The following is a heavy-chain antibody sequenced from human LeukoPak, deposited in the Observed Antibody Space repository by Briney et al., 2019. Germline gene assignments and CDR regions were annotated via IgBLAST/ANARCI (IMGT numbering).Heavy chain of an antibody. D-gene: IGHD6-13*01. CDR2: IYYSGST. Sequence: SETLSLTCTVSGGSISSYYWSWIRQPPGKGLEWIGYIYYSGSTNYNPSLKSRVTISVDTSKNQFSLKLSSVTAADTAVYYCARQVHSSSWDGGWFDPWGQGTLVTVSS. CDR3: ARQVHSSSWDGGWFDP. CDR1: GGSISSYY. J-gene: IGHJ5*02. V-gene: IGHV4-59*01.